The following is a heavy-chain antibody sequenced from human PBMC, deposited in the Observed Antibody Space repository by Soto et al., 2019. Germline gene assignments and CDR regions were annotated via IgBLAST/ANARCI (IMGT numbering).Heavy chain of an antibody. J-gene: IGHJ3*01. CDR2: ISGGGGSI. CDR3: AKGKSSNYVSHAFDV. CDR1: GFNFNTYA. Sequence: PGGSPRLSCAASGFNFNTYAMSWVRQAPGKGLEWVSGISGGGGSIHYVDSVKGRFTISRDNSKNTLYLQMNSLRGEDTAVYYCAKGKSSNYVSHAFDVWGQGTMVTVSS. V-gene: IGHV3-23*01. D-gene: IGHD3-10*02.